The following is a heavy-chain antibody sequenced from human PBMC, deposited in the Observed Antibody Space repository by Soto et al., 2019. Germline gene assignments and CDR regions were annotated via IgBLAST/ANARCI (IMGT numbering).Heavy chain of an antibody. CDR2: IYPCDSHT. D-gene: IGHD6-13*01. V-gene: IGHV5-51*01. Sequence: GESLNISSKGSGYSLTSYWIGWVRQIPWKGLEWMGIIYPCDSHTRYSPSFQGQVTISDDKSISTAYLQWSSLKASDTAMYYCARHQYSSSFNSTYYYGTDVSGQKTTVIASS. J-gene: IGHJ6*02. CDR3: ARHQYSSSFNSTYYYGTDV. CDR1: GYSLTSYW.